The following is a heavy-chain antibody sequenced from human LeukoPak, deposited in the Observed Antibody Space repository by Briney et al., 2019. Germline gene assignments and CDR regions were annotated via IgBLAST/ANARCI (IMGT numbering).Heavy chain of an antibody. CDR2: TYYSGST. J-gene: IGHJ4*02. CDR1: GGSISSYY. CDR3: ARDRRSYHFDY. V-gene: IGHV4-59*01. Sequence: SETLSLTCTVSGGSISSYYWSWIRQPPGKGLEWIGYTYYSGSTNYNPSLKSRVTISVDTSKNQFSLKLSSVTAADTAVYYCARDRRSYHFDYWGQGTLVTVSS. D-gene: IGHD1-26*01.